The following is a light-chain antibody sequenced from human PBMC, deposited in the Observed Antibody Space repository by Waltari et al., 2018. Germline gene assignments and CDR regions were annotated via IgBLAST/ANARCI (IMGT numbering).Light chain of an antibody. V-gene: IGKV3D-15*01. CDR3: QQYDNWPYT. CDR1: RSVNSK. CDR2: AAS. Sequence: EIVMTQSPGTLSVSPGERATLSCRASRSVNSKLVWYQQKPGQAPRLLINAASTRATGIPARCSGSGSGTEFTLTINSLQSEDFAVYYCQQYDNWPYTFGQGTKLEIK. J-gene: IGKJ2*01.